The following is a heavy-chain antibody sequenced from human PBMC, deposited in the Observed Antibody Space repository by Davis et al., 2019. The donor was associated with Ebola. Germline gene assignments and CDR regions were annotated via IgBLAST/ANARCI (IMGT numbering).Heavy chain of an antibody. CDR3: ARDGIVVAALDY. CDR2: IIPIFGTA. J-gene: IGHJ4*02. D-gene: IGHD2-15*01. Sequence: SVKVSCKASGGTFSSYAISWVRQAPGQGLEWMGGIIPIFGTANYAQKFQGRVTMTEDTSTDTAYMELRSLRSDDTAVYYCARDGIVVAALDYWGQGTLVTVSS. CDR1: GGTFSSYA. V-gene: IGHV1-69*06.